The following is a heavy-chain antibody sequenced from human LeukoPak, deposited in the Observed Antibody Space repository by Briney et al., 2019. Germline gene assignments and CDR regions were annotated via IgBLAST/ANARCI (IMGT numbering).Heavy chain of an antibody. D-gene: IGHD2-2*01. CDR2: INPSGGST. CDR3: AREVVPSGNYYYGMDV. V-gene: IGHV1-46*01. Sequence: ASVKVSCKASGYTFTSYYMHWVRQAPGQGLEWMGIINPSGGSTSYAQKFQGSVTMTRDTSTSTVYMELSSLRSEDTAVYYCAREVVPSGNYYYGMDVWGQGTTVTVSS. J-gene: IGHJ6*02. CDR1: GYTFTSYY.